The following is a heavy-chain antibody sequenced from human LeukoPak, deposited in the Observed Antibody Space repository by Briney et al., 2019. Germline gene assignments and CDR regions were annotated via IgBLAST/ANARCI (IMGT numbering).Heavy chain of an antibody. CDR2: ISEKGGST. CDR1: GISLSNYA. Sequence: GGSLRHSCVVSGISLSNYAMTWVRQAPGKGLEWVSYISEKGGSTTYADSVKGRFTISRDNSKNTLFLQMVSLRAEDTAVYYCAKFEGALLGNYYMDVWGKGTTVTVSS. J-gene: IGHJ6*03. CDR3: AKFEGALLGNYYMDV. V-gene: IGHV3-23*01.